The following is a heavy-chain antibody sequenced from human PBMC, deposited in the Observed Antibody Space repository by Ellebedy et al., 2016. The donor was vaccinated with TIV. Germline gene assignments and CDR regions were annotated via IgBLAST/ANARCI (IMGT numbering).Heavy chain of an antibody. CDR2: ISSSSSYI. D-gene: IGHD3-10*01. CDR1: GFTFSSYS. Sequence: GESLKISCAASGFTFSSYSMNWVRQAPGKGLEWVSSISSSSSYIYYADSVKGRFTISRDNAKNSLYLQMNSLRAEDTAVYYCARDWGTTVTRGVIGGYYYGMDVWGQGTTVTVSS. J-gene: IGHJ6*02. CDR3: ARDWGTTVTRGVIGGYYYGMDV. V-gene: IGHV3-21*01.